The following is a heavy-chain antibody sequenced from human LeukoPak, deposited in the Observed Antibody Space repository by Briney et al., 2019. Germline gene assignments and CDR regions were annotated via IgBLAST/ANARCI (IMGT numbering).Heavy chain of an antibody. D-gene: IGHD4-17*01. CDR1: GFTFSSYG. CDR2: ISYDGSNK. J-gene: IGHJ4*02. Sequence: GGSLRLSCAASGFTFSSYGMHWVRQAPGKGLEWVAVISYDGSNKYYADSVKGRFTISRDNSKNTLYLQMNSLRAEDTAVYYCAKGFTDYGDHFDYWGQGTLVTVSS. CDR3: AKGFTDYGDHFDY. V-gene: IGHV3-30*18.